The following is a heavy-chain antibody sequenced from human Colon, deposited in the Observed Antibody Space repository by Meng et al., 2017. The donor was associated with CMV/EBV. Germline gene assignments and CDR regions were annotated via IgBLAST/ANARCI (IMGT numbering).Heavy chain of an antibody. CDR2: ISWNSGSI. CDR1: GFTFDDYA. Sequence: SLKFSCAASGFTFDDYAMHWVRQAPGKGLEWVSGISWNSGSIGYADSVKGRFTISRDNAKNSLYVQMNSLRAEDMALYYCARDELRGYMAFDPWGQGTLVTVSS. J-gene: IGHJ5*02. D-gene: IGHD1-1*01. V-gene: IGHV3-9*03. CDR3: ARDELRGYMAFDP.